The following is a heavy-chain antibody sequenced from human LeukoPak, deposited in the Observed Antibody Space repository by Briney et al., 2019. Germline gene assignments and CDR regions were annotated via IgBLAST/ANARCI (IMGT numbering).Heavy chain of an antibody. CDR3: ARGGCSTTSCYHFDS. CDR2: INPSAGGT. V-gene: IGHV1-46*01. J-gene: IGHJ4*02. D-gene: IGHD2-2*01. CDR1: GYTFTSYY. Sequence: ASVKVSCKASGYTFTSYYIHWVRQAPGQGLEWMGLINPSAGGTSYAQKFQDRVTMTRDMSTTTVYLGLNSLRSEDTAVYYCARGGCSTTSCYHFDSWGQRTLVTVSS.